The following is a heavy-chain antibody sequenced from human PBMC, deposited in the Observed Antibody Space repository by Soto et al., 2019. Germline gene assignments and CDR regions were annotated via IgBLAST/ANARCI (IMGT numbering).Heavy chain of an antibody. CDR1: GDSVSSGAYF. Sequence: PSETLSLTWTVSGDSVSSGAYFWTWFRQPPGKGLESIGYIYYTGSSNYNPSLKSRVTILVETSKNQFSLNLRSVTAADTAIYYCAKYVRSGGNSRGGDWFDPWGQGTLVTVSS. CDR2: IYYTGSS. V-gene: IGHV4-61*08. J-gene: IGHJ5*02. D-gene: IGHD2-15*01. CDR3: AKYVRSGGNSRGGDWFDP.